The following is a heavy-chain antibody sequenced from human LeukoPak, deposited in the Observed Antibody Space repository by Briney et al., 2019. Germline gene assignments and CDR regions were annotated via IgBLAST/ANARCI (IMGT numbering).Heavy chain of an antibody. J-gene: IGHJ3*01. D-gene: IGHD2-8*02. CDR3: ARARVGSGGLDL. Sequence: GGSLRLSCAVSGFTFRAYDMQWVRQPIGGGLQWVSAIGTAGNTFYADSVKGRFTISRDIVKNSLYLQLNALRVEDTALYYCARARVGSGGLDLWGQGTLVTVSS. CDR1: GFTFRAYD. V-gene: IGHV3-13*01. CDR2: IGTAGNT.